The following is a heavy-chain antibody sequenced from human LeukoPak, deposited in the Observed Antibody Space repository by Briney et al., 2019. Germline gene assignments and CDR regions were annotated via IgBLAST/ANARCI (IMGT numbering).Heavy chain of an antibody. CDR3: ARVTLDSFGSRSYQSDY. J-gene: IGHJ4*02. Sequence: GASVKVSCKASGYTFTKYGISWVRQAPGQGLEWMGWVSTYNGNTNYAQKFEGRVTMTADISTNSAYMELLSLRSDDTAVYYCARVTLDSFGSRSYQSDYWGKGTLVTVSS. CDR2: VSTYNGNT. CDR1: GYTFTKYG. V-gene: IGHV1-18*04. D-gene: IGHD3-10*01.